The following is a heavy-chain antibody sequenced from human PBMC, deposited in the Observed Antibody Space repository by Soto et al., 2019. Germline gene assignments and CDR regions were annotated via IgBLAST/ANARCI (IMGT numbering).Heavy chain of an antibody. D-gene: IGHD6-6*01. J-gene: IGHJ6*02. CDR1: GGSISRGGYY. CDR3: ARDSSSSRYYYGMDV. CDR2: IYYSGST. V-gene: IGHV4-31*03. Sequence: TLSLTCTVSGGSISRGGYYWSWIRQHPGKGLEWIGYIYYSGSTYYNPSLKSRVTISVDTSKNQFSLKLSSVTAADTAVYYCARDSSSSRYYYGMDVWGQGTTVTVSS.